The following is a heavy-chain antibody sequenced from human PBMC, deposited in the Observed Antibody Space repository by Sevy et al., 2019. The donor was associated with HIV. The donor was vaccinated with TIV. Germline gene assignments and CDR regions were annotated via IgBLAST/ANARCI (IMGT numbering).Heavy chain of an antibody. CDR3: ASPLHYYDSPSAY. J-gene: IGHJ4*02. CDR1: GFTFSYYN. D-gene: IGHD3-22*01. CDR2: ISSGSSYV. Sequence: GGSLRLSCPASGFTFSYYNMNWVRQAPGKGLEWVSSISSGSSYVYHADSVKGRFTISRDNAKNSLYLQMNSLRTEDTAVYYCASPLHYYDSPSAYWGQGTQVTVSS. V-gene: IGHV3-21*01.